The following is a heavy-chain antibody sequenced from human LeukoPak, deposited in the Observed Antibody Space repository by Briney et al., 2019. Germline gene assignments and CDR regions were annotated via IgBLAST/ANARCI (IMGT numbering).Heavy chain of an antibody. CDR1: GYSFPSYW. J-gene: IGHJ4*02. Sequence: GESLKISCEASGYSFPSYWIGWVRQMPGKGLEWMGIIYPGDSDTRYSPSFRGQVTISADKSIRTAYLQWRSLRASDTAMYFCAIVDLDDGGNARNFDYWGQGTLVTVSS. D-gene: IGHD4-23*01. CDR2: IYPGDSDT. CDR3: AIVDLDDGGNARNFDY. V-gene: IGHV5-51*01.